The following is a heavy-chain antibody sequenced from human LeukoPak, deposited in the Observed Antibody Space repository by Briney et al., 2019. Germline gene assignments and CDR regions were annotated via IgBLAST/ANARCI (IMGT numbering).Heavy chain of an antibody. CDR3: AKGYYSSTNCKESFFDY. V-gene: IGHV3-23*01. CDR2: ISASGGST. CDR1: GFTFSSYA. J-gene: IGHJ4*02. D-gene: IGHD2-2*01. Sequence: PGGSLRLSCAASGFTFSSYAMNWVRQAPGKGLEWVSTISASGGSTYYFVKGRFTISRDNSKNTLYLQMNSLRAEDTAVYYCAKGYYSSTNCKESFFDYWGQGTLVTVSS.